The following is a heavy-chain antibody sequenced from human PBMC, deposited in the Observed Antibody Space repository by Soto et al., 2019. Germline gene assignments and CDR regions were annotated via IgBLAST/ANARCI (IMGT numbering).Heavy chain of an antibody. CDR3: AREGGELAEWELIKYYYYAMDV. D-gene: IGHD1-26*01. V-gene: IGHV3-48*01. CDR2: ISSSSSAI. CDR1: GFTFSSYS. Sequence: EVQLVESGGGLVQPGGSLRLSCAASGFTFSSYSMNWVRQAPGKGLEWVSHISSSSSAIYYADSVKGRFTISRDNAKNSLYLKMNSLRAEDTAVYYCAREGGELAEWELIKYYYYAMDVWGQGTTVTVSS. J-gene: IGHJ6*02.